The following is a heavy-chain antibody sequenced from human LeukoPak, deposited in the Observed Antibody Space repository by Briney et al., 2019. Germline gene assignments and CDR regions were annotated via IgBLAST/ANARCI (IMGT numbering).Heavy chain of an antibody. CDR1: GGSISGYY. CDR3: TREHPTAIATDY. CDR2: IYSTGSS. V-gene: IGHV4-4*07. J-gene: IGHJ4*02. Sequence: SETLSLTCTVSGGSISGYYWGCIRQAAGKGLEWIGGIYSTGSSNYNPSLKSRVTMSIDTSRNQFSLKLSSVTAADTAIYYCTREHPTAIATDYWGQGTLVTASS. D-gene: IGHD2-21*02.